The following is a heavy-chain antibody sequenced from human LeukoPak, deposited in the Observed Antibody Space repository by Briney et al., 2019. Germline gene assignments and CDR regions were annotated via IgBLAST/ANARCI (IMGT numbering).Heavy chain of an antibody. J-gene: IGHJ4*02. V-gene: IGHV3-11*01. Sequence: PGGSLRLSCAASGFTFSDYYMSWIRQAPGKGLEWVSYISSSGSTIYYAGSVKGRFTISRDNAKNTLYLQMNSLRAEDTAVYYCAKWGYSGYDLKPYYFDYWGQGTLVTVSS. CDR1: GFTFSDYY. D-gene: IGHD5-12*01. CDR2: ISSSGSTI. CDR3: AKWGYSGYDLKPYYFDY.